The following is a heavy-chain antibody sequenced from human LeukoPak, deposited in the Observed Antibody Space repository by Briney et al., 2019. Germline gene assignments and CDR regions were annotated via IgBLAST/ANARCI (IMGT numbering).Heavy chain of an antibody. V-gene: IGHV4-38-2*02. CDR3: AREVTLNYDILTGYYYFDY. D-gene: IGHD3-9*01. J-gene: IGHJ4*02. CDR1: GYSISSGYY. Sequence: SETLSLTCTVSGYSISSGYYWGWIRQPPGKGLEWIGSIYHSGSTYYNPSLKSRVTISVDTSKNQFSLKLSSVTAADTAVYYCAREVTLNYDILTGYYYFDYWGQGTLVTVSS. CDR2: IYHSGST.